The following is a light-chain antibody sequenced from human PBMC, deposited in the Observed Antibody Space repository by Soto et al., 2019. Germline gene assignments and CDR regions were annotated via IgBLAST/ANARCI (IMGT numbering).Light chain of an antibody. J-gene: IGLJ1*01. Sequence: QSVLTQPPSVSGVPGQRVTISCTGTSSNIGAGYDVHWYQQLPGTAPKGLIFGNSIRPSGVRDRFSGSKSGTSASLAITGLQAEDEADYYCSSYTSSSTLFGTETKVTVL. V-gene: IGLV1-40*01. CDR1: SSNIGAGYD. CDR3: SSYTSSSTL. CDR2: GNS.